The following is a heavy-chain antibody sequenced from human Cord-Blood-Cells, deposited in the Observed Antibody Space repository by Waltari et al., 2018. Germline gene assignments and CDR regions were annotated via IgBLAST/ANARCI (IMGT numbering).Heavy chain of an antibody. V-gene: IGHV1-46*01. CDR2: INPSGGST. CDR3: ARDIRPYLSSSSFDY. D-gene: IGHD6-6*01. CDR1: GYTFTSYY. J-gene: IGHJ4*02. Sequence: QVQLVQSGAEVKKPGASVKVSCKASGYTFTSYYMHWVRQAPGQGLEWMGIINPSGGSTSYAQKFQGRVTMTRETSTSTVYMELSSLRSEDTAVYYCARDIRPYLSSSSFDYWGQGTLVTVSS.